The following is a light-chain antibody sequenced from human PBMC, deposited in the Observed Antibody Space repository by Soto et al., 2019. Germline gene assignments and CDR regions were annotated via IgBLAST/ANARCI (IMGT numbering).Light chain of an antibody. CDR3: QHYDCSPIP. J-gene: IGKJ1*01. V-gene: IGKV3-20*01. CDR1: QSVSSSF. Sequence: ESLLTQSPGPLSLSPGERATLSCRASQSVSSSFLAWYQQKPGQAPRLLIYGASTRATGIPDRFSGSGSGTDFTLTISRLEPEYFSVYYCQHYDCSPIPLGPGT. CDR2: GAS.